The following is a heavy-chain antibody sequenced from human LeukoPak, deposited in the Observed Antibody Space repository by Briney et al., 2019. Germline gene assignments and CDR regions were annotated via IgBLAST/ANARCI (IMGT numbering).Heavy chain of an antibody. V-gene: IGHV3-66*01. CDR3: VRESRVLNRESFDY. CDR1: EFSVGSNY. CDR2: IYSGGST. Sequence: GGSLRLSCAASEFSVGSNYMTWVRQAPGKGLEWVSLIYSGGSTYYADSVKGRFTISRDNSKNTLYLQMNSLRAEDTAVYYCVRESRVLNRESFDYWGQGTLVTVSS. D-gene: IGHD2/OR15-2a*01. J-gene: IGHJ4*02.